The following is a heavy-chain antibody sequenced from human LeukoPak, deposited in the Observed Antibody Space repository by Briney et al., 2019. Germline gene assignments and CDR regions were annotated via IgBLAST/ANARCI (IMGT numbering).Heavy chain of an antibody. V-gene: IGHV3-9*01. Sequence: PGGSLRLSCAASRFTFDDYAMHWVRQAPGKGLEWVSGISWNSGSIGYADSVKGRFTISRDNAKNSLYLQMNSLRAEDTALYYCAKDTSWNYDYFDYWGQGTLVTVSS. J-gene: IGHJ4*02. CDR2: ISWNSGSI. D-gene: IGHD1-7*01. CDR3: AKDTSWNYDYFDY. CDR1: RFTFDDYA.